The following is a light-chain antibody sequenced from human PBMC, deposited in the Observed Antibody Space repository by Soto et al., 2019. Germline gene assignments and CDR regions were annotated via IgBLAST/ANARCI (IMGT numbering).Light chain of an antibody. CDR2: RVS. J-gene: IGKJ2*01. CDR3: MQGTHWPPYT. Sequence: DVVMTQSPLSLPVNLGEPAAISCRSTQSLVHSDGDTYLSWFHQRPGQSPRRLIFRVSKRDFGVPPRFIGSGSGTDFTLEITSVEAEDVGVYYCMQGTHWPPYTVGQGTRLEIK. CDR1: QSLVHSDGDTY. V-gene: IGKV2-30*02.